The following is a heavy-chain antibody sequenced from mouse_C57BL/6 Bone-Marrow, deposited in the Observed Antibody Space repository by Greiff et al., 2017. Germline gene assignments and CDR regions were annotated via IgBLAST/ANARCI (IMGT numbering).Heavy chain of an antibody. CDR2: IDPENGDT. D-gene: IGHD2-3*01. V-gene: IGHV14-4*01. J-gene: IGHJ2*01. Sequence: VQLQQSGAELVRPGASVKLSCTASGFNIKDDYMHWVKQRPEQGLEWIGWIDPENGDTEYASKFQGKATITADTSSNTAYLQLSSRTSEDTAVYYCTTDDPDYWGQGTTLTVSS. CDR1: GFNIKDDY. CDR3: TTDDPDY.